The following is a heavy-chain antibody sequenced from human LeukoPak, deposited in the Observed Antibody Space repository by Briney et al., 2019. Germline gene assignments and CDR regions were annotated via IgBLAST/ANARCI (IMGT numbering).Heavy chain of an antibody. V-gene: IGHV3-66*01. Sequence: GGSLRLSCAASGFTVSSNYMSWVRQAPGKGLEWVSVIYSGGSTYYADSVKGRFTISRDNSKNTLYLQMNSLRAEDTAVYYCARVLGSSGYPFDYWGQGTLVTVSS. CDR1: GFTVSSNY. CDR2: IYSGGST. D-gene: IGHD3-22*01. J-gene: IGHJ4*02. CDR3: ARVLGSSGYPFDY.